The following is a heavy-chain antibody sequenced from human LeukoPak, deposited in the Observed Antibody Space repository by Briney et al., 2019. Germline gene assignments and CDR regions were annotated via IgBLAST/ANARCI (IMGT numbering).Heavy chain of an antibody. V-gene: IGHV4-39*01. D-gene: IGHD5-18*01. Sequence: SETLSLTCTVSGGSISSSSYYWGWIRQPPGKGLEWIGSIYYSGSTYYNPSLKSRATISVDTSKNQFSLKLSSVTAADTAVYYCARIGHAYGYIDYWGQGTLVTVSS. J-gene: IGHJ4*02. CDR2: IYYSGST. CDR3: ARIGHAYGYIDY. CDR1: GGSISSSSYY.